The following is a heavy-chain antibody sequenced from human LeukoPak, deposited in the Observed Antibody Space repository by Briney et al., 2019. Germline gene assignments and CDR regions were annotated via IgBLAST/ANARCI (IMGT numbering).Heavy chain of an antibody. CDR3: ARSSMVWFGELLRPTTPRIYMDV. CDR1: GGSFSGYY. V-gene: IGHV4-34*01. Sequence: PSETLSLTCAVYGGSFSGYYWSWIRQPPGKGLEWIGEIHHGGRTSHNPSLKSRVTISVDTSKNQFSLKLSSVTAADTAVYYCARSSMVWFGELLRPTTPRIYMDVWGKGTTVTVSS. CDR2: IHHGGRT. J-gene: IGHJ6*03. D-gene: IGHD3-10*01.